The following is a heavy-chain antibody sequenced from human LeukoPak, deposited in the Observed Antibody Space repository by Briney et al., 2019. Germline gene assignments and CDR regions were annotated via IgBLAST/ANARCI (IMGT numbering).Heavy chain of an antibody. J-gene: IGHJ1*01. CDR1: GDSVSSNSAT. CDR3: ARGPSYFQH. CDR2: TYYRSKWYK. V-gene: IGHV6-1*01. Sequence: SQTLSLTCAISGDSVSSNSATWNWIRQSPPRGLEWLGRTYYRSKWYKYYAVSVKGRITINPDTSKNQFSLQLNSVTPEDTAVYYCARGPSYFQHWGQGTLVTVSA.